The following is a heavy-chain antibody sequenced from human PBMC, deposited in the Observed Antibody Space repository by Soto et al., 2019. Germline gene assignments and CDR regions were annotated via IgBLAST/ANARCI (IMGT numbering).Heavy chain of an antibody. CDR2: IIPILGIA. J-gene: IGHJ6*02. CDR3: ARGPKPAARYYGRDV. Sequence: QVQLVPSGAEVKKPGSSVKVSCKASGGTFSSYTISWVRQAPGQGLEWMGRIIPILGIANYAQRCQGRVTITADKSTSTAYMELSSLRSEDTAVYYCARGPKPAARYYGRDVCGQGTTVTVSS. D-gene: IGHD2-2*01. CDR1: GGTFSSYT. V-gene: IGHV1-69*02.